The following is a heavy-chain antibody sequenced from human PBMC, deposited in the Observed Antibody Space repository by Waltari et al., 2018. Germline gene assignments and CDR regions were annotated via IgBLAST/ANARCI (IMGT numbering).Heavy chain of an antibody. D-gene: IGHD4-17*01. V-gene: IGHV3-21*01. CDR3: ARGSATTVTTRGPTDY. CDR2: LSGTSTYI. Sequence: EVQVVESGGGLVKPGGSLRLSCTASGFTFSSYSMYWVRQAPGKGLEWVSSLSGTSTYIYYSDSVRGRFTISRDNPKNSLYLQMNSLRAEDTAVYYCARGSATTVTTRGPTDYWGQGTLVTVSS. J-gene: IGHJ4*02. CDR1: GFTFSSYS.